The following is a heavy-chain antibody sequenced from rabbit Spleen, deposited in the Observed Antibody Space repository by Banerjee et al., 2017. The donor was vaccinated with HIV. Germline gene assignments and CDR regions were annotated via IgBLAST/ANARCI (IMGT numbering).Heavy chain of an antibody. Sequence: QLKESGGGLVQPGGSLKLSCTASGFDFSRDYMNWVRQAPGKGLEWIGYIVPIFGVTYYANWVNGRFTISSHNAQNTLYLQLNSLTAADTATYFCVREAGYGGYGDANLWGPGTLVTVS. CDR1: GFDFSRDY. CDR2: IVPIFGVT. J-gene: IGHJ4*01. V-gene: IGHV1S7*01. CDR3: VREAGYGGYGDANL. D-gene: IGHD6-1*01.